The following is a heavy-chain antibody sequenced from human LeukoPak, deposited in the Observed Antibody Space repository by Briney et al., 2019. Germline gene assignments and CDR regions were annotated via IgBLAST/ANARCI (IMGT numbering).Heavy chain of an antibody. V-gene: IGHV4-59*01. D-gene: IGHD6-6*01. CDR1: GGSISSYY. J-gene: IGHJ4*02. CDR2: IYYSGST. CDR3: ARASSIAV. Sequence: SETLSLTCTVSGGSISSYYWSWIRQPPGKGLEWIGYIYYSGSTNYNPSLKSRVTISVDTSKNQFSLKLSSVTAADTAVYYCARASSIAVWGQGTLVTASS.